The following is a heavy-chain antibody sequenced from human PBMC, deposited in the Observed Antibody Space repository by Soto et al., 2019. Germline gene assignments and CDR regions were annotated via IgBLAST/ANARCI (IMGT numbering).Heavy chain of an antibody. CDR1: GGLFSSYA. D-gene: IGHD3-22*01. CDR3: ARGGSGYVWFNEF. Sequence: QEQLVQSGAEVKKSGSSVKVSCKDTGGLFSSYAVSWVRQAPGQGLEWMGGIIPVFDTVYYAQKFQGRVTITADESKNPSYMELSSLRSEDTAMYYCARGGSGYVWFNEFWGQGTLVTVSS. J-gene: IGHJ4*02. V-gene: IGHV1-69*01. CDR2: IIPVFDTV.